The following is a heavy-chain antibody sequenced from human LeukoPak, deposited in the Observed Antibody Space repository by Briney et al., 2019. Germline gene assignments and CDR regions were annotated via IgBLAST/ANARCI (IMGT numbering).Heavy chain of an antibody. Sequence: PGRSLRLSCAASGFTFDDYAMHWVRQAPGKGLEWVSGISWNSGSIGYADSVKGRFTISRDSSKNTLYLQMNSLRAEDAAVYYCAKAPVTSCRGAYCDPFDYWGQGTLVTVSS. J-gene: IGHJ4*02. D-gene: IGHD2-15*01. CDR3: AKAPVTSCRGAYCDPFDY. V-gene: IGHV3-9*01. CDR2: ISWNSGSI. CDR1: GFTFDDYA.